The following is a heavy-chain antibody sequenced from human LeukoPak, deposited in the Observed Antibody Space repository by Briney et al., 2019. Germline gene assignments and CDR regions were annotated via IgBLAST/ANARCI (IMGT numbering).Heavy chain of an antibody. V-gene: IGHV3-74*01. CDR3: ARGHNYGDLDY. Sequence: GGSLRLSCAASGFTFSSYWMHWVRQAPGKGLVWVSRINSDGSSTTYADSVKGRFTISRDNAKNTLYLQMNSLRAEDTAVYYCARGHNYGDLDYWGQGTLVTVSP. CDR1: GFTFSSYW. J-gene: IGHJ4*02. D-gene: IGHD4-17*01. CDR2: INSDGSST.